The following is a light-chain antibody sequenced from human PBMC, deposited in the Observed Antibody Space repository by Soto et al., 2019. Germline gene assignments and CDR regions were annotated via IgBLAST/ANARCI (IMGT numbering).Light chain of an antibody. J-gene: IGKJ1*01. CDR1: QSLVSSDGNTF. Sequence: DVVMTQSPLSLPVTLGQPASISCRSSQSLVSSDGNTFLNWFHQRPGQSPRRLIYKVSNRDAGVPDRFSGSGSGTHFTLKISRVEAEDVGVYYCMQGTHWPRTFGQATQVEIK. CDR3: MQGTHWPRT. CDR2: KVS. V-gene: IGKV2-30*01.